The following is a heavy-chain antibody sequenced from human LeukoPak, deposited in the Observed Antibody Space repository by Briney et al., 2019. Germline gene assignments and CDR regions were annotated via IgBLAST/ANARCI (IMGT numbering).Heavy chain of an antibody. J-gene: IGHJ1*01. CDR3: AKDWKRASCDGDCLVH. Sequence: GGSLRLSCTASGFTFSDYAMTWVRQAPGKGLEWVSSLTNNANAYYRDSVRGRLTISRDNSKNTLYLQMNNLRAEDTAVYYCAKDWKRASCDGDCLVHWGQGTLVTVSS. V-gene: IGHV3-23*01. CDR2: LTNNANA. D-gene: IGHD2-21*02. CDR1: GFTFSDYA.